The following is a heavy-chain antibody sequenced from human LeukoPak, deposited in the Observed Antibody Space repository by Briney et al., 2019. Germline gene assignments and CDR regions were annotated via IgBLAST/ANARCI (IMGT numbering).Heavy chain of an antibody. CDR1: GGSISSSSYY. J-gene: IGHJ4*02. CDR3: ARVGVRFGVVIDY. D-gene: IGHD3-3*01. V-gene: IGHV4-61*09. Sequence: SETLSLTCTVSGGSISSSSYYWSWIRQPAGKGLEWIGHIYTSGSTNYNPSLKSRVTISVDTSKNQFSLKLSSVTAADTAVYYCARVGVRFGVVIDYWGQGTLVTVSS. CDR2: IYTSGST.